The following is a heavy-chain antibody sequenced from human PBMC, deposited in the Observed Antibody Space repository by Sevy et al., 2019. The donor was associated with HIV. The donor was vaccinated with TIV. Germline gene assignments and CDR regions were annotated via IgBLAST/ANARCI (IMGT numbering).Heavy chain of an antibody. CDR2: IRIIGGNT. J-gene: IGHJ4*02. CDR1: GFTFSNYA. V-gene: IGHV3-23*01. Sequence: GGSLRLSCAASGFTFSNYAMSWVRQAPGKGLEWVSSIRIIGGNTYYADSVKGRFTISRDNSKNTLYLQRNSLRADDTAVYYCAKEWTQLSDWYGELDYWGQGSLVTVSS. D-gene: IGHD6-19*01. CDR3: AKEWTQLSDWYGELDY.